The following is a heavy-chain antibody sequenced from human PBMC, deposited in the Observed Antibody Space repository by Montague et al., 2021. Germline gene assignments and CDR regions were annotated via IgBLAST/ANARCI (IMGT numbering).Heavy chain of an antibody. J-gene: IGHJ4*02. CDR3: AREPVTAAGAVDY. CDR2: IYVSGST. V-gene: IGHV4-4*07. Sequence: SETLSLTCSVSGGSISSHNWNWIRQRAGKGLEFIGRIYVSGSTVYNYSLQGRVTMSVDTYKNKYSLNLTAVTAADTAVYCCAREPVTAAGAVDYWGPGTLVIVSS. CDR1: GGSISSHN. D-gene: IGHD6-13*01.